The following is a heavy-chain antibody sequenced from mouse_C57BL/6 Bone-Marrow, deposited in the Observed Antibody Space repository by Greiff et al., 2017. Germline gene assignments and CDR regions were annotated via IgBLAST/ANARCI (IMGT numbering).Heavy chain of an antibody. CDR2: ISYSGST. D-gene: IGHD4-1*01. V-gene: IGHV3-1*01. CDR3: GREGLGLDY. Sequence: EVKLVESGPGMVKPSPSLSLTCTVTGYSITSGYDWHWIRHFPGNKLEWMGYISYSGSTNYNQTLKRRISITHDTSKNHFFLKLNSVTTEDTATYYCGREGLGLDYWGQGTTLTVSS. CDR1: GYSITSGYD. J-gene: IGHJ2*01.